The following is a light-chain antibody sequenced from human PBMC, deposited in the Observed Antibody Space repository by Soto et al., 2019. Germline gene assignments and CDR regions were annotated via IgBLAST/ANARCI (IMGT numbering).Light chain of an antibody. J-gene: IGLJ2*01. Sequence: QSVLTQRPSVSAAPGQKVTISCSGSSSNIGSNYVSWYQQLPGTAPKLLIYDNNKRPSGIPDRFSGSKSGTSATLGITGLQTGDEADYYCGTWDSSLSAVVFGAGTKLTVL. CDR2: DNN. CDR3: GTWDSSLSAVV. V-gene: IGLV1-51*01. CDR1: SSNIGSNY.